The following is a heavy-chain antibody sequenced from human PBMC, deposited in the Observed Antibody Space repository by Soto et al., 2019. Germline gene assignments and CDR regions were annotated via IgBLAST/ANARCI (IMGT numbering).Heavy chain of an antibody. CDR1: GFTFSSYA. Sequence: EVQLLESGGGLVQPGGSLRLSCAASGFTFSSYAMSWVRQAPGKGLEWVSAISGSGGSTYYADSVKGRFTVSRDNSKNTLYLQMNSLRAEDTAVYYCAKSQGGGPDAFDIWGQGTMVTVSS. J-gene: IGHJ3*02. CDR2: ISGSGGST. D-gene: IGHD3-16*01. V-gene: IGHV3-23*01. CDR3: AKSQGGGPDAFDI.